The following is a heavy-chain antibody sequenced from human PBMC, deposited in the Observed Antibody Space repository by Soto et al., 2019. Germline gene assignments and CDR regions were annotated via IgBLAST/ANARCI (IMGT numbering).Heavy chain of an antibody. CDR2: ISYDGSNK. D-gene: IGHD2-21*01. CDR1: GFTFSSYG. CDR3: AKDPGDSAFDI. V-gene: IGHV3-30*18. Sequence: SLRLSCAASGFTFSSYGMHWVRQAPGKGLEWVAVISYDGSNKYYADSVKGRFTISRDNSKNTLYLQMNSLRAEDTAVYYCAKDPGDSAFDIWGQGTMVTVSS. J-gene: IGHJ3*02.